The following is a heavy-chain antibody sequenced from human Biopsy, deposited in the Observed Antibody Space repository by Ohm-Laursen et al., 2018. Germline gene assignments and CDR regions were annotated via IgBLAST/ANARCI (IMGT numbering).Heavy chain of an antibody. D-gene: IGHD3-9*01. J-gene: IGHJ4*02. CDR1: GDSLSGDNYY. CDR2: IDYGGST. CDR3: ARYRRREQTGGGFDY. Sequence: TLSLTWTVSGDSLSGDNYYWDWIRQPPGKGLVWIGRIDYGGSTKYNPAHKSRITMSVDTTKNQFSLRLNSVTAADTAVHYCARYRRREQTGGGFDYWGQGTPVTVSS. V-gene: IGHV4-39*01.